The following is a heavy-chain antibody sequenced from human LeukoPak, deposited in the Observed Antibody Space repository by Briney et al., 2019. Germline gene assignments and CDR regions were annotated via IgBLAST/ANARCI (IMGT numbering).Heavy chain of an antibody. D-gene: IGHD3-16*02. CDR1: GYAFTGYY. CDR3: GREGGYRGDY. J-gene: IGHJ4*02. V-gene: IGHV1-2*02. CDR2: SNLNSVDT. Sequence: GASVKVSCKPSGYAFTGYYINRVRQAPGQGLEWMGWSNLNSVDTNYAEKFQGRVTVTRDTSISTADMELSRLRSDDTAVYYCGREGGYRGDYWGQGTLVTVSS.